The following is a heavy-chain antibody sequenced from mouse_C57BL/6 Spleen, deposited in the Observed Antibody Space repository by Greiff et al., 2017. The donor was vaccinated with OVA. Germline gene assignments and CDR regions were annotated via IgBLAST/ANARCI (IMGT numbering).Heavy chain of an antibody. D-gene: IGHD1-1*01. CDR1: GYSITSGYY. CDR2: ISYDGSN. J-gene: IGHJ3*01. CDR3: AREDYYGISPAWFAY. V-gene: IGHV3-6*01. Sequence: EVKVEESGPGLVKPSQSLSLTCSVTGYSITSGYYWNWIRQFPGNKLEWMGYISYDGSNNYNPSLKNLISITRDTSKNQFFLKLNSVTTEDTATYYGAREDYYGISPAWFAYWGQGTLVTVSA.